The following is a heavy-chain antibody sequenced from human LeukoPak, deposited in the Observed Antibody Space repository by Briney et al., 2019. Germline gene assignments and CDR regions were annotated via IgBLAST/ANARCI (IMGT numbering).Heavy chain of an antibody. CDR3: ATHPGGLQSGFDN. CDR2: IYPGDSDT. CDR1: GYSFTSYW. V-gene: IGHV5-51*01. D-gene: IGHD5-24*01. Sequence: GESLKISRKGSGYSFTSYWIGWVRQMPGKGLEWMGIIYPGDSDTRYSPSFQGQVTISVDRSSTTAYLQWSRLRASDTAMYYCATHPGGLQSGFDNWGQGTLVTVSS. J-gene: IGHJ4*02.